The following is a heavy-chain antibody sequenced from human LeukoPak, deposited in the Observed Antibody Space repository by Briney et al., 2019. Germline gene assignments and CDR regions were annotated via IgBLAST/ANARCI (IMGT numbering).Heavy chain of an antibody. J-gene: IGHJ5*02. CDR3: ARDGASLNWFDP. CDR1: GFTFSSYT. D-gene: IGHD1-26*01. CDR2: ISYDGSNE. Sequence: GRSLRLSCAASGFTFSSYTMHWVRQAPGKGLEWVAVISYDGSNEYYADSVKGRFTISRDNSKNTLYLRVNSLRAEDTAVYYCARDGASLNWFDPWGQGTLVTVSS. V-gene: IGHV3-30-3*01.